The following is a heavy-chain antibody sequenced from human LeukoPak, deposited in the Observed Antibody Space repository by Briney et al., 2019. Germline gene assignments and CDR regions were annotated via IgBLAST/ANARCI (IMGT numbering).Heavy chain of an antibody. CDR3: ATAPPAVVVPAAIRNYYYYYMDV. CDR2: ISAYNGNT. CDR1: GYTFTSYG. J-gene: IGHJ6*03. Sequence: ASVKVSCKASGYTFTSYGISWVRQAPGQGLEWMGWISAYNGNTNYAQKLQGRVTMTTDTSTSTAYMELRSLRSEDTAVYYCATAPPAVVVPAAIRNYYYYYMDVWGKGTTVTVSS. D-gene: IGHD2-2*01. V-gene: IGHV1-18*01.